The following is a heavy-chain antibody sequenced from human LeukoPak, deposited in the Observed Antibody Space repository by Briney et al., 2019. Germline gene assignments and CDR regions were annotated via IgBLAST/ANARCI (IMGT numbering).Heavy chain of an antibody. CDR2: IKKDGSAK. V-gene: IGHV3-7*01. CDR3: ARLSGEVTVFDY. D-gene: IGHD2-21*02. J-gene: IGHJ4*02. CDR1: GFTFGSYW. Sequence: PGGSLRLSCAASGFTFGSYWMSWVRQAPGKGLEWVATIKKDGSAKYYVDSVKGRFTISSDNAENSLFLQMSSLRAEDTAVYYCARLSGEVTVFDYWGQGTLVTVSS.